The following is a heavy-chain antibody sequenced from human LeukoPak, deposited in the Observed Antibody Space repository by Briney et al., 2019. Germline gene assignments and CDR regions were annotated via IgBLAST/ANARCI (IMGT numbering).Heavy chain of an antibody. Sequence: PGGSLRLSCAASGFTFSSCAMHWVRQAPGKGLEYVSAISSNGGSTYYANSVKGRFTISRDNSKNTLYLQMGSLRAEDMAVYYCARVGYSYGPTSYYYYMDVWGKGTTVTVSS. CDR1: GFTFSSCA. D-gene: IGHD5-18*01. V-gene: IGHV3-64*01. CDR2: ISSNGGST. CDR3: ARVGYSYGPTSYYYYMDV. J-gene: IGHJ6*03.